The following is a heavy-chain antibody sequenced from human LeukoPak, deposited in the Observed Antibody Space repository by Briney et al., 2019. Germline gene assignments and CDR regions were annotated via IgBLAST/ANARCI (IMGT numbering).Heavy chain of an antibody. J-gene: IGHJ6*02. CDR1: GFTFSDYY. D-gene: IGHD1-1*01. Sequence: PGGSLRLSCAASGFTFSDYYMSWIRQAPGKGLEWVSYISSSSSYTNYVDSVKGRFTISRDNAKNSLYLQMNSLRAEDTAVYYCARDGTLFGLYGMDVWGQGTTVTVSS. CDR2: ISSSSSYT. CDR3: ARDGTLFGLYGMDV. V-gene: IGHV3-11*05.